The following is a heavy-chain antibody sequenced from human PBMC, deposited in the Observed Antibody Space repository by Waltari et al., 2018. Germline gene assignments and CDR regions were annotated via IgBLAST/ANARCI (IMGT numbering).Heavy chain of an antibody. CDR2: IYWDDDK. CDR3: ARKRYGAYSSFDS. CDR1: GFSLSTRGMG. J-gene: IGHJ4*02. Sequence: QVTLKESGPALVKPTQTLTLTCTFSGFSLSTRGMGLGWIRQPSRKTLEWLAHIYWDDDKQYSTSLKTRLTISKDTSKNQVVLTMANMDPMDTATYYCARKRYGAYSSFDSWGQGVLVTVSS. D-gene: IGHD4-17*01. V-gene: IGHV2-70*01.